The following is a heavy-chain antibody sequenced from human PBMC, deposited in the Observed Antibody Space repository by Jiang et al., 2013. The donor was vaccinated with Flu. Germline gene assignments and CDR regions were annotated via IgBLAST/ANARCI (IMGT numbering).Heavy chain of an antibody. CDR1: GGSISSSSYY. J-gene: IGHJ4*02. Sequence: PGLVKPSETLSLTCTVSGGSISSSSYYWGWIRQPPGKGLEWIGSIYYSGSTYYNPSLKSRVTISVDTSKNQFSLKLSSVTAADTAVYYCARHRVAVADSFFDYWGQGTLVTVSS. V-gene: IGHV4-39*01. CDR3: ARHRVAVADSFFDY. D-gene: IGHD6-19*01. CDR2: IYYSGST.